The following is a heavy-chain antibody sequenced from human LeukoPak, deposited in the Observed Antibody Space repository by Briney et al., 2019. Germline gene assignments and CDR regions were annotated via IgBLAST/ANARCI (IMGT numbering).Heavy chain of an antibody. Sequence: EASVKVSCKASGYTFTGYYMHWVRQAPGQGLEWMGRINPNSGGTNYAQKFQGRVTMTRDKSTSTVYMELSSLRSEDTAVYYCTRARGYSSGFDPWGQGTLVTVSS. J-gene: IGHJ5*02. CDR3: TRARGYSSGFDP. CDR2: INPNSGGT. V-gene: IGHV1-2*06. D-gene: IGHD5-18*01. CDR1: GYTFTGYY.